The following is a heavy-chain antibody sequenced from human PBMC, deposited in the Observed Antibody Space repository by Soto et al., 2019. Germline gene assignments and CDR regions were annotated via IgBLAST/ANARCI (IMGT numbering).Heavy chain of an antibody. CDR3: ARGRATTPRGFDP. CDR2: IYYSGST. J-gene: IGHJ5*02. D-gene: IGHD1-1*01. CDR1: GGSISSGDYY. V-gene: IGHV4-30-4*01. Sequence: SETLSLTCTVSGGSISSGDYYWSWIRQPPGKGLEWIGYIYYSGSTYYNPSLKSRVTISVDTSKNQFSLKLSSVTAADAAVYYCARGRATTPRGFDPWGQGTLVTVSS.